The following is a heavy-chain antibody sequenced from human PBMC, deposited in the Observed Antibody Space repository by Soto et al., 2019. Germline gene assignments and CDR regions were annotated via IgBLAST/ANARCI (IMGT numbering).Heavy chain of an antibody. J-gene: IGHJ4*02. CDR1: GGSVSSGAHY. D-gene: IGHD3-16*02. V-gene: IGHV4-31*03. Sequence: QVQLQESGPGLVKPSQTLSLTCIVSGGSVSSGAHYRSWIRQYPGKGLEWIGYIYHSGITYYNASIKSRLSISVDTSKNHFSLRLSSATAADTAVYYCARGRSGLNAESLDFWGQGTLVTVSS. CDR2: IYHSGIT. CDR3: ARGRSGLNAESLDF.